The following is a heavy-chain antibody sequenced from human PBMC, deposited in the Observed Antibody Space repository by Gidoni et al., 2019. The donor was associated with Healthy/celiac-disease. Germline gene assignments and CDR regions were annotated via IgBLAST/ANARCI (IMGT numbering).Heavy chain of an antibody. CDR1: GLTFDDYA. D-gene: IGHD6-13*01. CDR2: ISWNSGSI. Sequence: EVQLVESGGGLVQPGRSLRLSCAASGLTFDDYAMHWVRQAPGKGLEWVSGISWNSGSIGYADSVKGRFTISRDNAKNSLYLQMNSLRAEDTALYYCAKDRISSWRKSSNAFDIWGQGTMVTVSS. V-gene: IGHV3-9*01. J-gene: IGHJ3*02. CDR3: AKDRISSWRKSSNAFDI.